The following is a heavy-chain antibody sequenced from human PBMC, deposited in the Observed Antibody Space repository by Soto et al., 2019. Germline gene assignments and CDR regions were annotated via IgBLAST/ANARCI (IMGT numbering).Heavy chain of an antibody. CDR3: AREDRPGISYFDL. D-gene: IGHD2-2*01. CDR2: IYHSGRT. J-gene: IGHJ4*02. CDR1: GDSLTNGRYY. V-gene: IGHV4-31*03. Sequence: SETLSLTCTVSGDSLTNGRYYWTWIPQHQGKGLELIGYIYHSGRTNYNPSLKRRISMSVDTSENQFSLKLSSVTAADTAVYFCAREDRPGISYFDLWGQGTLVTVSS.